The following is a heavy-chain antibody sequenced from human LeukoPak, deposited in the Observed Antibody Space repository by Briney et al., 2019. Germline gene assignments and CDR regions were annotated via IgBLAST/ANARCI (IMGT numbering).Heavy chain of an antibody. CDR2: ISAYNGNT. CDR3: ARTNSGSYYGDY. J-gene: IGHJ4*02. V-gene: IGHV1-18*01. D-gene: IGHD1-26*01. CDR1: GYTFTNG. Sequence: GASVKVSCKASGYTFTNGVNWVRQAPGQGLEWMGWISAYNGNTNYAQKLQGRVTMTTDTSTSTAYMELRSLRSDDTAVYYCARTNSGSYYGDYWGQGTLVTVSS.